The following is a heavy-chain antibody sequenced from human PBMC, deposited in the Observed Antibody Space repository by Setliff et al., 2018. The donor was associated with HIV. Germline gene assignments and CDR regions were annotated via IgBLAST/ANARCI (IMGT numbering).Heavy chain of an antibody. CDR3: ARGRESAFDI. V-gene: IGHV3-23*01. Sequence: GGSLRLSCAASGFTFSNYAMNWVRQAPGKGLEWVSGISGSGISTHYSDSVKGRFTISRDTSKNTLYLQMNSLRAEDTGVYYCARGRESAFDIWGQGTMVTVS. CDR1: GFTFSNYA. CDR2: ISGSGIST. J-gene: IGHJ3*02.